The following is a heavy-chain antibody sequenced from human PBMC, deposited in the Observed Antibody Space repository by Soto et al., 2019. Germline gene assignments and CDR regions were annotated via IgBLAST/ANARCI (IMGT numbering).Heavy chain of an antibody. D-gene: IGHD3-3*01. CDR2: ISWNSGSI. V-gene: IGHV3-9*01. CDR3: ARDRRRRGITIFGKVDGMDV. Sequence: GGSLRLSCAASGFTFDDYAMHWVRQAPGKGLEWVSGISWNSGSIGYADSVKGRFTISRDNAKNSLYLQMNSLRAEDTAVYYCARDRRRRGITIFGKVDGMDVWGQGTTVTVSS. J-gene: IGHJ6*02. CDR1: GFTFDDYA.